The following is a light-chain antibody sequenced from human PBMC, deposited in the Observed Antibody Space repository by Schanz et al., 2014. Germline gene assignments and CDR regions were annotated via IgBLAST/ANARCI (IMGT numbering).Light chain of an antibody. Sequence: EIVLTQSPATLSLSPGETATLSCRASQTVSSYLAWYQRIPGQAPRLLIYGASSRATGIPDRFSGSGSGTDFTLTISRLEPEDCAVYYCQHYGSSPRPFGQGPKLEIK. CDR3: QHYGSSPRP. V-gene: IGKV3-20*01. J-gene: IGKJ2*01. CDR2: GAS. CDR1: QTVSSY.